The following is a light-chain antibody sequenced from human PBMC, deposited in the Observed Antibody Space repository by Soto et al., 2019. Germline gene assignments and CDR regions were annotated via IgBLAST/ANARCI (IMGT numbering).Light chain of an antibody. CDR1: QSISSW. CDR3: QQYNSYSPWT. V-gene: IGKV1-5*01. Sequence: DIPMTRSPSTLSASVEDRVTITCLASQSISSWLALYQQKPGKAPKLLIYDASSLESGVPSRFSGSGSATEFTLPISSLQTHDFATYYCQQYNSYSPWTFGHGTKVDIK. J-gene: IGKJ1*01. CDR2: DAS.